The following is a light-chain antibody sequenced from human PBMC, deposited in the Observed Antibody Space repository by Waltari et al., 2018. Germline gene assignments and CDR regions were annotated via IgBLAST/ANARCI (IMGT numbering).Light chain of an antibody. CDR3: LQRTIWPAS. V-gene: IGKV3-11*01. CDR2: DAS. Sequence: EIVLTQSPATLSLSPWERATLSCRASQSVSNYLSRYQQKPGQAPRLLIYDASNRATGTPARFSGSGSGTDFTLTISSLEPEDFAVYYCLQRTIWPASFGGGTKLEIK. J-gene: IGKJ4*01. CDR1: QSVSNY.